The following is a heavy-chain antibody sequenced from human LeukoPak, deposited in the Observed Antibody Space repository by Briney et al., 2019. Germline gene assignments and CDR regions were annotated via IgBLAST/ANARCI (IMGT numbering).Heavy chain of an antibody. CDR3: ARDGEITMVPSDY. J-gene: IGHJ4*02. CDR1: GFTFSDYY. V-gene: IGHV3-11*01. D-gene: IGHD3-10*01. Sequence: PGGSLRLSCAASGFTFSDYYMSWIRQAPEKGLEWVSYISSSGSTIYYADSVKGRFTISRDNAKNSLYLQMNSLRAEDTAVYYCARDGEITMVPSDYWGQGTLVTVSS. CDR2: ISSSGSTI.